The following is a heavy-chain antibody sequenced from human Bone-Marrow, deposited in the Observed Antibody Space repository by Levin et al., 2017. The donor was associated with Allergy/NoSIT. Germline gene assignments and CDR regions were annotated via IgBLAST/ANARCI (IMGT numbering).Heavy chain of an antibody. J-gene: IGHJ3*02. V-gene: IGHV2-70*11. CDR3: ARTSGYTSRDAFDI. D-gene: IGHD5-18*01. Sequence: QTLSLPCTFSGFSLPTSGMCVSWIRQPPGKALEWLARIDWDDDKYHSTSLKTRLTISKDTSKNQVVLTMTNMDPVDTATYYCARTSGYTSRDAFDIWGQGTMVTVSS. CDR1: GFSLPTSGMC. CDR2: IDWDDDK.